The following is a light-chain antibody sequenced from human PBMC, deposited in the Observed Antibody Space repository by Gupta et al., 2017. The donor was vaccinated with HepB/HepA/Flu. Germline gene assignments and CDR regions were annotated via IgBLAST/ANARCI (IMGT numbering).Light chain of an antibody. CDR2: DAS. CDR1: QSVSSY. CDR3: QQRSNWPPWT. J-gene: IGKJ1*01. Sequence: EIVLTQSPAILSVSLGERATHSCRPSQSVSSYLAWYQQKTGQAPRHLIYDASNSATGIPARFSGSGSWTDFTLTISSREPEDFAVYYCQQRSNWPPWTFGQGTKVEIK. V-gene: IGKV3-11*01.